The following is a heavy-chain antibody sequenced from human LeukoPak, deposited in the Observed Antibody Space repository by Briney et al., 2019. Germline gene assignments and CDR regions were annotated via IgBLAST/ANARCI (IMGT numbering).Heavy chain of an antibody. V-gene: IGHV3-30*04. J-gene: IGHJ4*02. Sequence: GGSLRLSCAASGFTFSRFAMHWVRQAPGKGLEWMAVISFDGSTKYYADSVKGRFTISRDNSKNTLYLQMNSLRAEDTAVYYCAGDDGSGSSYPEPPVDYWGQGTLVTVSS. CDR1: GFTFSRFA. CDR2: ISFDGSTK. D-gene: IGHD3-10*01. CDR3: AGDDGSGSSYPEPPVDY.